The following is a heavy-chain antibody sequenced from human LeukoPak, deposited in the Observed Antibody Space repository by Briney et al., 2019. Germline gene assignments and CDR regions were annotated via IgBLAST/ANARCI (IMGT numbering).Heavy chain of an antibody. D-gene: IGHD3-3*01. Sequence: SETLSLTCTVSGGSISSGGYYWSWIRQPPGKGLEWIGYIYHSGSTYYNPSLKSRVTISVDRSKNQFSLKLSSVTAADTAVYYCARDKYDFWSGYPQDAFDIWGQGTMVTVSS. V-gene: IGHV4-30-2*01. CDR3: ARDKYDFWSGYPQDAFDI. CDR2: IYHSGST. CDR1: GGSISSGGYY. J-gene: IGHJ3*02.